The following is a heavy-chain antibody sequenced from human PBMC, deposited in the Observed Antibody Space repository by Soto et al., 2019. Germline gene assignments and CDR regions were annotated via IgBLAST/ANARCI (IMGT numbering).Heavy chain of an antibody. J-gene: IGHJ4*02. Sequence: PSETLSLTCAVYGGSFSGYYWSWIRQPPGKGLEWIGEINHSGSTNYNPSLKSRVTISVDTSKNQFSLKLSSVTAADTAVYYCARGHSESGRYSGYDSDYWGQGTLVTVSS. CDR1: GGSFSGYY. V-gene: IGHV4-34*01. CDR3: ARGHSESGRYSGYDSDY. CDR2: INHSGST. D-gene: IGHD5-12*01.